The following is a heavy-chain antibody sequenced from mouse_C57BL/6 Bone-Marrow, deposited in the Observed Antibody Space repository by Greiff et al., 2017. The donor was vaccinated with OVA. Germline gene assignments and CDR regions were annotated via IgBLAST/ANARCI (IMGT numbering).Heavy chain of an antibody. D-gene: IGHD2-4*01. CDR2: FYPRSGNT. CDR3: ARNYDYVAWFAY. V-gene: IGHV1-81*01. Sequence: VQLQQSGAELARPGASVKLSCKASGYTFTSYGISWVKQRTGQGLAWIGEFYPRSGNTYYNEKFKGKATLTADKSSSDAYMELRSLTSEDSAVYFCARNYDYVAWFAYWGQGTLVTVSA. CDR1: GYTFTSYG. J-gene: IGHJ3*01.